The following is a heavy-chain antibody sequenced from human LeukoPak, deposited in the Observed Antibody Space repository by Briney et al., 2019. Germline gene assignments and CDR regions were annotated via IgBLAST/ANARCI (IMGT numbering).Heavy chain of an antibody. D-gene: IGHD3-22*01. Sequence: SVKVSCKASGGTFSSYAISWVRQAPGQGLEWMGGIIPIFGTANYAQTFQGRVTITADESTSTAYMELSSLRSEDTAVYYCARDEDYYDSSGYVWGQGTLVTVSS. J-gene: IGHJ4*02. CDR1: GGTFSSYA. V-gene: IGHV1-69*13. CDR3: ARDEDYYDSSGYV. CDR2: IIPIFGTA.